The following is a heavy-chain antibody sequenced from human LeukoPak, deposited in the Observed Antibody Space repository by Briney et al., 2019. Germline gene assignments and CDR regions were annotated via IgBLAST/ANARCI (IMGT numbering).Heavy chain of an antibody. Sequence: SGGSLRLSCAASGFTFSSYWMHWVRQAPGKGLVWVSRITSDGSSTRYAESVKGRFTISRDNAKKTLYLQMNSLRPEDTAVYYCASRTHLAHWYCDLWGSGTLVTVSS. CDR3: ASRTHLAHWYCDL. V-gene: IGHV3-74*01. CDR2: ITSDGSST. CDR1: GFTFSSYW. J-gene: IGHJ2*01.